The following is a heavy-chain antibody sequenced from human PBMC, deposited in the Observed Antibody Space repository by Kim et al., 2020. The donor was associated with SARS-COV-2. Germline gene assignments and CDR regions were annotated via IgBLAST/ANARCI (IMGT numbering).Heavy chain of an antibody. Sequence: KGRFTISRDNSKNTLYLQMNSLRAEDTAVYYCARDHTIFGVVTYYYGMDVWGQGTTVTVSS. J-gene: IGHJ6*02. D-gene: IGHD3-3*01. CDR3: ARDHTIFGVVTYYYGMDV. V-gene: IGHV3-30*07.